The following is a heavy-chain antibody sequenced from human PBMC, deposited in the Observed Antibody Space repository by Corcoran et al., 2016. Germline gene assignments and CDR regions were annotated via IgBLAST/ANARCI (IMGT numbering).Heavy chain of an antibody. CDR2: IKQDGSEK. Sequence: EVQLVESGGGLVQPGGSLRLSCAASGFTFSSYWMSWVRQAPGKGLEWVANIKQDGSEKYYVDSVKGRFTISRDNAKNSLYLQMNSLRAEDTAVYYCARDQRYSSTYYYYGMDVWGQGTTVTVSS. V-gene: IGHV3-7*01. J-gene: IGHJ6*02. CDR3: ARDQRYSSTYYYYGMDV. CDR1: GFTFSSYW. D-gene: IGHD6-13*01.